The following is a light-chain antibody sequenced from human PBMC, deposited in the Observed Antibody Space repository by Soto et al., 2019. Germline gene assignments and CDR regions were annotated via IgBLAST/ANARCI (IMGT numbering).Light chain of an antibody. V-gene: IGKV3-15*01. Sequence: EIVMTQSPATLSVSPGERATLSCRASQSVSSNLAWYQQKPGQTPKLLIYVASTRATGIPARFSGSGSWTEFPLTISSLQSEDFAVYYCQQYNVWPLTFGGGTKVEFK. CDR2: VAS. J-gene: IGKJ4*01. CDR3: QQYNVWPLT. CDR1: QSVSSN.